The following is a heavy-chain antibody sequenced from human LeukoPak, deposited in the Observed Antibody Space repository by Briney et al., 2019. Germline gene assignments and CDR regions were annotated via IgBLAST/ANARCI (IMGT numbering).Heavy chain of an antibody. CDR2: ISSSCSYI. CDR3: ARVGSSSWYDYYFDY. J-gene: IGHJ4*02. Sequence: GGSLRLSCAASGFTFSSYSMNWVRQAPGKGLEWVSSISSSCSYIYYTDSVKGRFTISRDNAKNSLYLQMNSLRAEDTAVYYCARVGSSSWYDYYFDYWGQGTLVTVSS. CDR1: GFTFSSYS. V-gene: IGHV3-21*01. D-gene: IGHD6-13*01.